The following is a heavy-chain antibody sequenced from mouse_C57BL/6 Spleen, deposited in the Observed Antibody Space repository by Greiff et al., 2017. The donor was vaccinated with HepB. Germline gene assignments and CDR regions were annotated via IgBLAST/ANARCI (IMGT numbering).Heavy chain of an antibody. CDR2: IRLKSDNYAT. J-gene: IGHJ2*01. D-gene: IGHD2-4*01. CDR1: GFTFSNYW. V-gene: IGHV6-3*01. CDR3: TIYDYGYFDY. Sequence: EVHLVESGGGLVQPGGSMKLSCVASGFTFSNYWMNWVRQSPEKGLEWVAQIRLKSDNYATHYAESVKGRFTISRDDSKSSVYLQMNNLRAEDTGIYYCTIYDYGYFDYWGQGTTLTVSS.